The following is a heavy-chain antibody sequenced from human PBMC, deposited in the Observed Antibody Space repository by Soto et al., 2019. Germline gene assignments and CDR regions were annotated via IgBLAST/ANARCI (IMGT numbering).Heavy chain of an antibody. CDR3: SFYQAYSGSYFFYF. CDR2: IYYTGST. V-gene: IGHV4-61*01. CDR1: GGSVSSGSYF. J-gene: IGHJ4*02. Sequence: SETLSLTCTVSGGSVSSGSYFWSWIRQPPGKGLEWLGHIYYTGSTNYNPSLKSRVTLSVDTSKNQFFLKLSSVTAADTAVYYCSFYQAYSGSYFFYFCGQRALVTVSS. D-gene: IGHD1-26*01.